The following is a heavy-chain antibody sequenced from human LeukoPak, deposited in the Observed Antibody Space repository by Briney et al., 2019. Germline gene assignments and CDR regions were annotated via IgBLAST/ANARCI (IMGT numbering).Heavy chain of an antibody. CDR2: INHSGST. CDR3: ARVGGSGSYYYYYYYMDV. D-gene: IGHD3-10*01. Sequence: PSETLSLTCAVYGGSFSGYYWSWIRQPPGKGLEWIGEINHSGSTNYNPSLKSRVTISVDTSKNQFSLKLSSVTAADTAVYYCARVGGSGSYYYYYYYMDVWGKGTTVTISS. CDR1: GGSFSGYY. V-gene: IGHV4-34*01. J-gene: IGHJ6*03.